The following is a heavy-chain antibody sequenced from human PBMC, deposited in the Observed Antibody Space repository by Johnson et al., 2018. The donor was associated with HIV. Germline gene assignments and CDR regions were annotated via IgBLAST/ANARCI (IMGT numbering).Heavy chain of an antibody. CDR2: IYSGGST. J-gene: IGHJ3*01. CDR1: KFTFTSNV. V-gene: IGHV3-66*04. Sequence: VQLVESGGGLEEPGGSLRLSCVVSKFTFTSNVMGCVRQASGKGLEWVSVIYSGGSTYYADSVRGRFTISRDNAENLLTLQMNSLRAEDTAVYYCARPYSESIYAAFSLWGQGTMVTVSS. D-gene: IGHD2/OR15-2a*01. CDR3: ARPYSESIYAAFSL.